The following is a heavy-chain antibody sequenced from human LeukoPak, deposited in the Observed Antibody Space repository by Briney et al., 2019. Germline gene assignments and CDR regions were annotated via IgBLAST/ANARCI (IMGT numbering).Heavy chain of an antibody. J-gene: IGHJ4*02. Sequence: SETLSLTCTVSGGAISGYYWSWIRQPAGKGLEWLGRVYSSGSAKYNPSLASRVTMSVDTSKNEFSLKLNLVTAADTAVYYCERVGYGYDLFDYWGQGTLVTVPS. CDR1: GGAISGYY. V-gene: IGHV4-4*07. CDR2: VYSSGSA. D-gene: IGHD3/OR15-3a*01. CDR3: ERVGYGYDLFDY.